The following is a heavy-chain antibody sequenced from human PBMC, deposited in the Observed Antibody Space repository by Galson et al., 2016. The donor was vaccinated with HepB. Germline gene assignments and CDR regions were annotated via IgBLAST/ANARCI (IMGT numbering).Heavy chain of an antibody. Sequence: CAISGDSVSRDSAAWNWIRQSPSRGLEWLGRTYYRSKWSNDYHLSVKSRIRIDADTSSNQFSLHLNSVTPEDAAVYYCARESSSWKHFLYYYGRDVWGQETTVTVSS. CDR2: TYYRSKWSN. V-gene: IGHV6-1*01. CDR1: GDSVSRDSAA. J-gene: IGHJ6*02. CDR3: ARESSSWKHFLYYYGRDV. D-gene: IGHD6-19*01.